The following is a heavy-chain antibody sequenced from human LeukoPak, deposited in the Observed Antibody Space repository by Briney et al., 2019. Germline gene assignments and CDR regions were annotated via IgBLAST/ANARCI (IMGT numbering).Heavy chain of an antibody. CDR2: ISGSGGST. CDR3: AKMGGYYDFWSGYYVDY. CDR1: RFTFSSYA. V-gene: IGHV3-23*01. Sequence: GGSLRLSCAASRFTFSSYAMSWVRQAPGKGLEWVSAISGSGGSTYYADSVKGRFTISRDNSKNTLYLQMNSLRAEDTAVYYCAKMGGYYDFWSGYYVDYWGQGTLVTVSS. J-gene: IGHJ4*02. D-gene: IGHD3-3*01.